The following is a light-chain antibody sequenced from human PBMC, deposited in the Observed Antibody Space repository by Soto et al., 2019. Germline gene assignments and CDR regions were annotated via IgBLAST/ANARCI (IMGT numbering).Light chain of an antibody. J-gene: IGKJ5*01. CDR1: QSVSRY. CDR2: DAS. Sequence: EIVMTQSPATLSVSPGERATLSCRASQSVSRYVAWYEQKPGQAPRLLIYDASNRATGIPARFSGSGSGTDFTLTISSLEPEDFAVYYCQQRSNWPPMITFGQGTRLEI. CDR3: QQRSNWPPMIT. V-gene: IGKV3-11*01.